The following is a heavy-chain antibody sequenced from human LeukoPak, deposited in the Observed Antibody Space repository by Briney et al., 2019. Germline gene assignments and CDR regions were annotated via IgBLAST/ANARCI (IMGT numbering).Heavy chain of an antibody. V-gene: IGHV3-20*04. Sequence: GGSLRLSCAASGFTFDDYGMSWVRQAPGKGLERVSGINWNGGSTGYADSVKGRFTISRDNAKNSLYLQMNSLRAEDTALYYCARDKYDFWSGYYTHDAFDIWGQGTMVTVSS. CDR3: ARDKYDFWSGYYTHDAFDI. J-gene: IGHJ3*02. CDR1: GFTFDDYG. CDR2: INWNGGST. D-gene: IGHD3-3*01.